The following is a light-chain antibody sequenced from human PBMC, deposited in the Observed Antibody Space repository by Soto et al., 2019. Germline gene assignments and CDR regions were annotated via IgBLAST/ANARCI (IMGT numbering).Light chain of an antibody. J-gene: IGLJ1*01. CDR3: SSYTSSYTGLV. Sequence: QSALTQPASVSGSPGQSITISCTGTSSDVGGYKYVSWYQQHPGKAPKLLIYEVSNRPSGISNRFSASKSDNTASLTISGLQAEDEADYYCSSYTSSYTGLVFGSGTKVTVL. CDR1: SSDVGGYKY. V-gene: IGLV2-14*01. CDR2: EVS.